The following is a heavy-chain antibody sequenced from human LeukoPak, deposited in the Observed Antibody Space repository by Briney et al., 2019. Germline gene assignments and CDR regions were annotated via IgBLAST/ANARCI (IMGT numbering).Heavy chain of an antibody. Sequence: PGGSLRLSCAASGFTFSSYAMSWVRQAPGKGLEWVSAISGSGGRTYHADSVKGRFTISRDNSKNTLYLQMNSLRAEDTAVYYSAKGGESYRTGLDYWGQGTLVTVSS. V-gene: IGHV3-23*01. CDR3: AKGGESYRTGLDY. J-gene: IGHJ4*02. D-gene: IGHD1-26*01. CDR1: GFTFSSYA. CDR2: ISGSGGRT.